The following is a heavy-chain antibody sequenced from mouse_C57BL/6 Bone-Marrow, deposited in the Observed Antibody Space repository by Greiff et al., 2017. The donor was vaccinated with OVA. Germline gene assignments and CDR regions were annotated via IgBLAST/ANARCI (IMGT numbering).Heavy chain of an antibody. CDR1: GFNIKDYY. Sequence: VQLQQSGAELVRPGASVTLSCTASGFNIKDYYMHWVKQRPEQGLEWIGRIDPEDGAYEYAPKFQGNVTMTRDTSSNTAYLQLSSLTSEDTAVYYGSNWDGSWVAYWGQGTLVTVSA. J-gene: IGHJ3*01. CDR2: IDPEDGAY. CDR3: SNWDGSWVAY. V-gene: IGHV14-1*01. D-gene: IGHD4-1*01.